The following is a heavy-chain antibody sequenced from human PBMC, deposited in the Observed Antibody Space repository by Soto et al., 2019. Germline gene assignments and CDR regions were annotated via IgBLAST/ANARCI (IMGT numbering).Heavy chain of an antibody. CDR3: ASAWFVDFVYFFDY. Sequence: QVQLVQSGAAVTKPVASVKVSCKASGYTFTNYAISWVRQAPGQGLVWMGWISAYNGNINYAQKLQGRVTMTTDTSTSSASMERRSLRSDDTAVYYCASAWFVDFVYFFDYWGQGTLVTVSS. D-gene: IGHD3-10*01. CDR1: GYTFTNYA. V-gene: IGHV1-18*01. CDR2: ISAYNGNI. J-gene: IGHJ4*02.